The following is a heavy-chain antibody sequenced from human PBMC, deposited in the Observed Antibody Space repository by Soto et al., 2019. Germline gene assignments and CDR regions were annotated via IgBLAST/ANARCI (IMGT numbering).Heavy chain of an antibody. CDR1: GFSLSTSGVA. V-gene: IGHV2-5*02. D-gene: IGHD7-27*01. Sequence: QLTLKESGPTLVKPPQTLTLTCTFSGFSLSTSGVAVGWIRQPPGKALEWLALIYWADDKRYSTPLQSRLTIAKDTPKHRVVLTMTNMDPVDTATYYCAHSLIPNWGSRGAFDYWGQGTLVTVSS. CDR2: IYWADDK. J-gene: IGHJ4*02. CDR3: AHSLIPNWGSRGAFDY.